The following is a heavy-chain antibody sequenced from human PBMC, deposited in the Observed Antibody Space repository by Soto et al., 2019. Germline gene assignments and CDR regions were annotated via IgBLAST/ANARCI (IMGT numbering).Heavy chain of an antibody. CDR1: GFTFSNYG. D-gene: IGHD2-21*01. J-gene: IGHJ4*02. CDR2: ISGSGGRT. V-gene: IGHV3-23*01. Sequence: EVQLLESGGGLIQPGGSLSLSCEASGFTFSNYGMTWVRLAPGKGLEWVSTISGSGGRTFYADPVKCRFTISRDNSKNTLYLQMNSLRAEDTAVYYCAKEMIASTLADFFDYWGQGTLVTVSS. CDR3: AKEMIASTLADFFDY.